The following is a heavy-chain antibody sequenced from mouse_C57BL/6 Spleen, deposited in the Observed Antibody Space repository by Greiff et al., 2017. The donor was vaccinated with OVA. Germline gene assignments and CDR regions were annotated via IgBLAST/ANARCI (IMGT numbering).Heavy chain of an antibody. J-gene: IGHJ3*01. Sequence: QVHVKQSGPELVKPGASVKISCKASGYTFTDYYINWVKQRPGQGLEWIGWIFPGSGSTYYNEKFKGKATLTVDKSSSTAYMLLSSLTSEDSAVYFCARYGLGQGFAYWGQGTLVTVSA. CDR2: IFPGSGST. D-gene: IGHD4-1*01. CDR3: ARYGLGQGFAY. CDR1: GYTFTDYY. V-gene: IGHV1-75*01.